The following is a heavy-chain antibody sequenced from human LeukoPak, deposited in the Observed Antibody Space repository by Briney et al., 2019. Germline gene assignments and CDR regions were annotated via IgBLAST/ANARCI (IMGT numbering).Heavy chain of an antibody. D-gene: IGHD1-26*01. Sequence: VASVKVSCKASGYTFTGYYMHWVRQAPGQGIEWMGWINPNSGGTNYAQKFQGRVTMTRDTSISTAYMELSRLRSDDTAVYYCAIAKVGATVFDYWGQGTLVTVSS. CDR3: AIAKVGATVFDY. V-gene: IGHV1-2*02. CDR2: INPNSGGT. J-gene: IGHJ4*02. CDR1: GYTFTGYY.